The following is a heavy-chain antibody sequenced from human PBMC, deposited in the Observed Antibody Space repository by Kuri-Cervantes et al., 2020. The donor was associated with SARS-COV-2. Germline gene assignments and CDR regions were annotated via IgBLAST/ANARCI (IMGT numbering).Heavy chain of an antibody. CDR2: ISYSGSD. J-gene: IGHJ6*02. Sequence: SVPLSLTCASSDGTIISQWYYWPWIRQPPGKGLEWIASISYSGSDYYSPSLKGRVTVSVDTSRNQFSLKLSSVTAADTAVYFCASLPYNFWIGYMMEGYYHRGMDVWGQGTTVTVSS. CDR3: ASLPYNFWIGYMMEGYYHRGMDV. CDR1: DGTIISQWYY. V-gene: IGHV4-39*01. D-gene: IGHD3-3*01.